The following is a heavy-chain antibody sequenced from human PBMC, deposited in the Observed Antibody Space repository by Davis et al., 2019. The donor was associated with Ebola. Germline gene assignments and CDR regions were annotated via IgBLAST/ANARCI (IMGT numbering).Heavy chain of an antibody. CDR3: ATAGVAWFRELSFDY. Sequence: ASVKVSCKVSGYTLTDLSMHWVRQAPGKGLEWMGGFDPEDGETIYAQKFQGRVTMTEDTSTDTAYMELSSLRSEDTAVYYCATAGVAWFRELSFDYWGQGTLVTVSS. CDR1: GYTLTDLS. V-gene: IGHV1-24*01. J-gene: IGHJ4*02. CDR2: FDPEDGET. D-gene: IGHD3-10*01.